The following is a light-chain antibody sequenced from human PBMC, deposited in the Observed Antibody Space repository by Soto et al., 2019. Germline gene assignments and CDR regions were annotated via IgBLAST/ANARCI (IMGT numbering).Light chain of an antibody. V-gene: IGLV2-14*01. CDR1: SSDVGGYNY. Sequence: QSALTHPASVSGSPGQSLTISCTGTSSDVGGYNYVSWYQQHPGKATKLMIYDVSNRPSGVSNRFSGSKSGNTASLTISGLQAEDEADYYCSSYTSSSTLVVFGGGTKVTVI. J-gene: IGLJ2*01. CDR2: DVS. CDR3: SSYTSSSTLVV.